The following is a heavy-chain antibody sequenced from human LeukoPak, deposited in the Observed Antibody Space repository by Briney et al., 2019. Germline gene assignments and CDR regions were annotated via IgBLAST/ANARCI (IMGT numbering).Heavy chain of an antibody. V-gene: IGHV3-30*18. D-gene: IGHD3-10*01. CDR3: AKGGVISYYFDY. J-gene: IGHJ4*02. CDR2: IWYGENNK. Sequence: GRSLRLSCAASGFTFSNYGMHWVRQAPGKGLEWVAVIWYGENNKYYTDSVEGRFTISRDNSKNTLYLQMNSLRAEDTAVYYCAKGGVISYYFDYWGQGTLVTVSS. CDR1: GFTFSNYG.